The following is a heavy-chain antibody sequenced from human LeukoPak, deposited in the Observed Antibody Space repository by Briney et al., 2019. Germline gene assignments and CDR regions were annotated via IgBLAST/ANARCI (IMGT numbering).Heavy chain of an antibody. CDR3: ARGNWAYYASGIYGMDV. CDR1: GFTFSTYD. V-gene: IGHV3-13*01. Sequence: GGSLRLSCAASGFTFSTYDMRWVRQPPGKGLEWVSTVGADAETYYPGSVRGRFTITRGNAKNTLHLQMNSLRAGDTAVYFCARGNWAYYASGIYGMDVWGQGTTVTVSS. CDR2: VGADAET. D-gene: IGHD3-10*01. J-gene: IGHJ6*02.